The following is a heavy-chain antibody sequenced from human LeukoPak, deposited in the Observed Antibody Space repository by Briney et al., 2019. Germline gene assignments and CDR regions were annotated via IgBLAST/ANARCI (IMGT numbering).Heavy chain of an antibody. Sequence: GASVKVSCKASGYTFTSYGISWVRQAPGQGLEWMGWISAYNGYTNYAQKLQGRVTMTRDTSTSTAYLDLRSLRSDDTAVYYCAITYYYDYDAFDIWGQGTMVTVSS. CDR1: GYTFTSYG. J-gene: IGHJ3*02. CDR3: AITYYYDYDAFDI. D-gene: IGHD3-22*01. V-gene: IGHV1-18*01. CDR2: ISAYNGYT.